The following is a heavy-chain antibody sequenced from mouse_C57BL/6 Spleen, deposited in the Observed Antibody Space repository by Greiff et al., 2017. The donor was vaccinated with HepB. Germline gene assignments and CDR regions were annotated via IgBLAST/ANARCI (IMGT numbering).Heavy chain of an antibody. V-gene: IGHV1-82*01. Sequence: QVQLQQSGPELVKPGASVKISCKASGYAFSSSWMNWVKQRPGKGLEWIGRIYPGDGDTNYNGKFKGKATLTADKSSSTAYMQLSSLTSEDSAVYFGAREEGYYYGSSYRYFDVWGTGTTVTVSS. CDR2: IYPGDGDT. CDR1: GYAFSSSW. D-gene: IGHD1-1*01. CDR3: AREEGYYYGSSYRYFDV. J-gene: IGHJ1*03.